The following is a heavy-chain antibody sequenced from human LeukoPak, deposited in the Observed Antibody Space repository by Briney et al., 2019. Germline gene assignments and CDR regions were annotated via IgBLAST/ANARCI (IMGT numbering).Heavy chain of an antibody. V-gene: IGHV4-59*01. Sequence: SETLSLTCTVSGGSISPYYWSWIRQPPGKGLEWIAYILYNGNTNYNPSLKSRVTISLDTSKKEFYLKVSSVTAADTAVYYCARGGYYYMDVWGKGTTVTVSS. CDR2: ILYNGNT. CDR3: ARGGYYYMDV. CDR1: GGSISPYY. J-gene: IGHJ6*03.